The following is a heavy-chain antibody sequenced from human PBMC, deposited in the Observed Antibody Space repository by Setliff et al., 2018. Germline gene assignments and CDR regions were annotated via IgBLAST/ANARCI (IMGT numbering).Heavy chain of an antibody. CDR2: IYHSGSA. CDR3: AREVGTSTSSDAFDV. CDR1: GGSISNYY. Sequence: SETLSLTCTVSGGSISNYYWSWIRQPAGKGLEWIAYIYHSGSAYYNPSLESRVTMSVDTSKNQFSLHLTSVTAADTAVYYCAREVGTSTSSDAFDVWGQGMMVPVSS. V-gene: IGHV4-4*07. D-gene: IGHD1-26*01. J-gene: IGHJ3*01.